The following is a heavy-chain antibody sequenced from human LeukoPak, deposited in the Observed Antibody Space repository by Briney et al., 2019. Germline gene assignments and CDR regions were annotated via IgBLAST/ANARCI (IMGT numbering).Heavy chain of an antibody. Sequence: ASVKVSCKASGYTFTGYYMHWVRQAPGQGLEWMGWINTNTGNPTYAQGFTGRFVFSLDTSVSTAYLQISSLKAEDTAVYYCARDGDSGYDCLFDYWGQGTLVTVSS. J-gene: IGHJ4*02. CDR3: ARDGDSGYDCLFDY. CDR2: INTNTGNP. CDR1: GYTFTGYY. V-gene: IGHV7-4-1*02. D-gene: IGHD5-12*01.